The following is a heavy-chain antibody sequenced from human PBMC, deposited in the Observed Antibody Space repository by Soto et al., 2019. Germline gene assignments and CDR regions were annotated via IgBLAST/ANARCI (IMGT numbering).Heavy chain of an antibody. V-gene: IGHV4-59*01. J-gene: IGHJ4*02. Sequence: SETLSLTCTVSGGSISSYYWSWIRQPPGKGLEWIGYIYYSGSTNYNPSLKSRVTISVDTSKNQFSLKLSSVTAADTAVYYCASGAGVASDFDYWGQGTLVTVSS. CDR1: GGSISSYY. D-gene: IGHD3-3*01. CDR3: ASGAGVASDFDY. CDR2: IYYSGST.